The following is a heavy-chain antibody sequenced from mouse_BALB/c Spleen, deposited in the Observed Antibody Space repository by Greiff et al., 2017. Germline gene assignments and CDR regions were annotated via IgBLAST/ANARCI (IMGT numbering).Heavy chain of an antibody. D-gene: IGHD2-3*01. V-gene: IGHV5-6*01. Sequence: EVQLQESGGDLVKPGGSLKLSCAASGFTFSSYGMSWVRQTPDKRLEWVATISSGGSYTYYPDSVKGRFTISRDNAKNTLYLQMSSLKSEDTAMYYCARQGDGYYPYAMDYWGQGTSVTVSS. J-gene: IGHJ4*01. CDR1: GFTFSSYG. CDR2: ISSGGSYT. CDR3: ARQGDGYYPYAMDY.